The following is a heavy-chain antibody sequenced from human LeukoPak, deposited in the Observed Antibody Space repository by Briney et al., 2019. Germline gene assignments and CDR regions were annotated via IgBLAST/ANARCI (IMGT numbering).Heavy chain of an antibody. CDR3: ARDSRRDGYNQDY. CDR2: IIPILGIA. D-gene: IGHD5-24*01. J-gene: IGHJ4*02. V-gene: IGHV1-69*04. Sequence: SVKVSCKASGGTFSSYAISWVRQAPGQGLEWMGRIIPILGIANYAQKFQGRVTITADESTSTAYMELSSLRSEDTAVYYCARDSRRDGYNQDYWGQGTLVTVSS. CDR1: GGTFSSYA.